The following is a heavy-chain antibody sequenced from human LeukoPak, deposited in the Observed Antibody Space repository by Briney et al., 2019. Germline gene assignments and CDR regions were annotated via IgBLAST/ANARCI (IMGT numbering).Heavy chain of an antibody. CDR3: ARGRVIAVAGSVTFQH. D-gene: IGHD6-19*01. CDR2: INHSGST. J-gene: IGHJ1*01. CDR1: GGSFSGYY. Sequence: PSETLSLTCAVYGGSFSGYYWSWIRQPPGKGLEWIGEINHSGSTNYNPSLKSRVTISVDTSKNQISLKLSSVTAADTAVYYCARGRVIAVAGSVTFQHWGQGTLVTVSS. V-gene: IGHV4-34*01.